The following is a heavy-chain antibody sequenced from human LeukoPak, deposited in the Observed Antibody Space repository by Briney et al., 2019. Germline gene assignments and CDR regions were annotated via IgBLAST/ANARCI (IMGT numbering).Heavy chain of an antibody. CDR2: MTTFDARI. J-gene: IGHJ4*02. V-gene: IGHV3-21*01. D-gene: IGHD6-19*01. Sequence: GGSLRLSCAASGFTFSHFGFIWVRQAPGKGLEWVASMTTFDARIYYADSVRGRFTISRDTAENSLFLHMNSLTAEDTAVYYCARDPSSDRFQYLDFWGQGALVTVSS. CDR1: GFTFSHFG. CDR3: ARDPSSDRFQYLDF.